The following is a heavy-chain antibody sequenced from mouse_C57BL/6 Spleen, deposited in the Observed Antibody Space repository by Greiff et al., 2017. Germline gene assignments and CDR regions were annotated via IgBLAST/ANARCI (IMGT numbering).Heavy chain of an antibody. CDR3: ARTSQGGYFGY. V-gene: IGHV1-7*01. Sequence: VQLQESGAELAKPGASVTLSCKASGYTFTSYWMHWVKQRPGKGLEWIGYINPSSGYTKYNQKFKDKATLTADKSSSTAYMHLSSLTYEDSAVYYCARTSQGGYFGYWGQGTTLTVSS. CDR2: INPSSGYT. J-gene: IGHJ2*01. CDR1: GYTFTSYW.